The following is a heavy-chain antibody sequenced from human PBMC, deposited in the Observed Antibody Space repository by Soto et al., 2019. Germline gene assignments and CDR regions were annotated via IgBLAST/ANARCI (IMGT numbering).Heavy chain of an antibody. Sequence: SETLSLTCTVSGGSISSGGYYWSWIRQHPGKGLEWIGYIYYSGSTYYNPSLKSRVTISVDTSKNQFSLKLSSVTAADTAVYYCARDATDGAFDIWGQGTMVTVSS. CDR3: ARDATDGAFDI. CDR2: IYYSGST. V-gene: IGHV4-31*03. J-gene: IGHJ3*02. CDR1: GGSISSGGYY.